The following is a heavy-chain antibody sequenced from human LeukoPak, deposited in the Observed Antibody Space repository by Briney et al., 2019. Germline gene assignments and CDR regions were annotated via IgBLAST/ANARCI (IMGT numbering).Heavy chain of an antibody. D-gene: IGHD3-22*01. CDR2: IHHSGST. CDR3: TRPHYSDSSGHFDL. V-gene: IGHV4-39*01. CDR1: GGSISSNHYS. J-gene: IGHJ4*02. Sequence: SETLSLTCTVSGGSISSNHYSWGWIRQPPGKGLEWIGSIHHSGSTYYNSSLKSRLTISADTSKNQFSLNLRSVSAADTAVYYCTRPHYSDSSGHFDLWGQGTLVTFSS.